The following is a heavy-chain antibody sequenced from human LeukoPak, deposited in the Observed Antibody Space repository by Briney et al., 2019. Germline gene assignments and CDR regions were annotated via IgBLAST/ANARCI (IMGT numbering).Heavy chain of an antibody. Sequence: GGSLRLSCAASGFTFSSYAMSWVRQAPGKGLEWVSAISGSGGGTYYADSVKGRFTISRDNSKNTLYLQMNSLRAEDTAVYYCATRGTYYYDNSGYCGFDYWGQGTLVTVSS. CDR2: ISGSGGGT. CDR3: ATRGTYYYDNSGYCGFDY. V-gene: IGHV3-23*01. CDR1: GFTFSSYA. J-gene: IGHJ4*02. D-gene: IGHD3-22*01.